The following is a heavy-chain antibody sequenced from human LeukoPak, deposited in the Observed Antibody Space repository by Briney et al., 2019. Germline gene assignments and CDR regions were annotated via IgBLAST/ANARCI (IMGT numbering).Heavy chain of an antibody. CDR3: AGHGNYYGSGSYY. CDR2: INYSGST. D-gene: IGHD3-10*01. V-gene: IGHV4-34*01. Sequence: PSETLSLTCAVYGGSFSGYYWSWIRQPPGKGLEWIGEINYSGSTNYNPSLKSRVTISVDTSKNQFSLKLSSVTAADTAVYYCAGHGNYYGSGSYYWGQGTLVTVSS. J-gene: IGHJ4*02. CDR1: GGSFSGYY.